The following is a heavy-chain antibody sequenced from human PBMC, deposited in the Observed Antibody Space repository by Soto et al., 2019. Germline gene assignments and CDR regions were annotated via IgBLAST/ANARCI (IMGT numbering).Heavy chain of an antibody. Sequence: QVQLVQSGAEVKKPGSSVKVSCKASGGTFSSYTISWVRQAPGQGLEWMGRIIPILGIANYAQKFQGRVTITADKSTSTAYMELSSLRSEGTAVYYCARGGGYCGGDCFDYWGQGTLVTVSS. CDR1: GGTFSSYT. J-gene: IGHJ4*02. CDR2: IIPILGIA. V-gene: IGHV1-69*02. CDR3: ARGGGYCGGDCFDY. D-gene: IGHD2-21*01.